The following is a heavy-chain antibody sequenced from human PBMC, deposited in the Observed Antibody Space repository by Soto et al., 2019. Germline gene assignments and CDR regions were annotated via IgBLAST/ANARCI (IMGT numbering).Heavy chain of an antibody. J-gene: IGHJ4*02. V-gene: IGHV1-18*01. Sequence: QVQLVQSRAEVKKPGASVKVSCKASGYTFASYPIRWMRQDPGQGVEWMGWISAYNGNTNYAQKLQGRVTMTTDTSTSTAYMELRSLRSDDTAVYYCARDPPPPDYWGQGTLVTVSS. CDR2: ISAYNGNT. CDR3: ARDPPPPDY. CDR1: GYTFASYP.